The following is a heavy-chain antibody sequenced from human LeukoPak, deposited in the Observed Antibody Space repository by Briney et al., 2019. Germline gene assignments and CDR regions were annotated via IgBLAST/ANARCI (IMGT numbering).Heavy chain of an antibody. CDR1: GFTFSSYG. CDR3: AKDHLFYGDYQGGYFDL. J-gene: IGHJ2*01. V-gene: IGHV3-30*02. D-gene: IGHD4-17*01. CDR2: IRYGGSNT. Sequence: GGSLRLSCAASGFTFSSYGMHWVRQAPGKGLDWVAFIRYGGSNTYYVDSVKGRFTISRDNSKNTLYLQMNSLRPEDTAIYCCAKDHLFYGDYQGGYFDLWGRGTLVTVSS.